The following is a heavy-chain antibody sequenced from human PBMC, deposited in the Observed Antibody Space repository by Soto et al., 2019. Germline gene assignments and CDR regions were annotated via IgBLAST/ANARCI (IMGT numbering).Heavy chain of an antibody. CDR2: IYYSGST. J-gene: IGHJ6*02. CDR1: GGSISSGGYY. V-gene: IGHV4-31*03. Sequence: QVQLQESGPGLVKPSQTLSLTCSVSGGSISSGGYYWSWIRQHPGKGLEWIGYIYYSGSTYYNPCLKSRVTISVDTSKNHFSLKLSSVTAADTAVYYCARVCGGDCHYGMDVWGQGTTVTVSS. D-gene: IGHD2-21*02. CDR3: ARVCGGDCHYGMDV.